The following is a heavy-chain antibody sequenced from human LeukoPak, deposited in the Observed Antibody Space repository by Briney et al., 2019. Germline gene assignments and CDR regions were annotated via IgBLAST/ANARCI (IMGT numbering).Heavy chain of an antibody. D-gene: IGHD6-13*01. CDR1: GFSVSGYW. V-gene: IGHV3-7*01. Sequence: GGSLRLSCAVSGFSVSGYWMTWVRQAPGKGLEWVANIRQDGSEKNYVDSVKGRFTISRDNAENSLFLQMNSLRVEDTAVYYCAREWQGGIAAAGTRIEGDYWGQGTLVAVPS. J-gene: IGHJ4*02. CDR2: IRQDGSEK. CDR3: AREWQGGIAAAGTRIEGDY.